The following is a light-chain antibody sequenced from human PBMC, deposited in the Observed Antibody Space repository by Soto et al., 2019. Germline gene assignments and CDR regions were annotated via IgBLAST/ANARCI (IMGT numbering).Light chain of an antibody. CDR2: GAS. CDR1: QSVSSA. V-gene: IGKV3-20*01. CDR3: QQYGSSRT. Sequence: NVLTQSPGTLSLSPGERATLSCRASQSVSSALAWYQQKPGQAPRLLIYGASSRATGIPDRFSGSGSGTDFTLTISRLEPEDFAVYYCQQYGSSRTFGQGTKVDI. J-gene: IGKJ1*01.